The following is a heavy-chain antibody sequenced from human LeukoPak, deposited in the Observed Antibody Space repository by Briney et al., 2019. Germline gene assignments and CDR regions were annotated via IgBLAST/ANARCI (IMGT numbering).Heavy chain of an antibody. CDR2: ISYDGSNK. Sequence: GRSLRLSCAASGFTFSSYGMHWVRQAPGKGLEWVAVISYDGSNKYYADSVKGRFTISRDNSKNTLYLQMNSLRAEDTAVYYCAKDFTGRRPSITMVRGAWGGQGTLVTVSS. CDR3: AKDFTGRRPSITMVRGAW. V-gene: IGHV3-30*18. CDR1: GFTFSSYG. D-gene: IGHD3-10*01. J-gene: IGHJ4*02.